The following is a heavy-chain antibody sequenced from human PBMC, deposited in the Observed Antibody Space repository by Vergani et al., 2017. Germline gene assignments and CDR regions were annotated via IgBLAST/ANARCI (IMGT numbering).Heavy chain of an antibody. CDR2: IYYSGST. CDR3: ARRPRIAAADIDY. Sequence: QVQLQESGPGLVKPSETLSLTCTVSGGSISSYYWSWIRQPPGKGLEWIGYIYYSGSTNYNPSLKSRVTISVDTSKNQFSLKLSSVTAADTAVYYCARRPRIAAADIDYWGQGTLVTVSS. J-gene: IGHJ4*02. D-gene: IGHD6-13*01. V-gene: IGHV4-59*01. CDR1: GGSISSYY.